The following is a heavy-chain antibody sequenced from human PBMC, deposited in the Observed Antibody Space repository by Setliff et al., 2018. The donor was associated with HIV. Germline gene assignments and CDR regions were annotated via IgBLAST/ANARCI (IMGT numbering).Heavy chain of an antibody. V-gene: IGHV3-21*01. J-gene: IGHJ4*02. CDR2: ITSSSDSI. CDR3: AILTSAYTNTWYPGFDY. D-gene: IGHD3-9*01. Sequence: PGGSLRLSCAASGFTFSDHYMDWVRQAPGKGLEWVSTITSSSDSIYYVDSLKGRFTVSRDDARNSLYLQMNSLRAEDSAVYYCAILTSAYTNTWYPGFDYWGQGTLVTVSS. CDR1: GFTFSDHY.